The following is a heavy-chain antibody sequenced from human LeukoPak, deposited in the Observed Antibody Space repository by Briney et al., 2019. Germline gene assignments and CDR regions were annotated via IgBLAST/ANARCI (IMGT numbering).Heavy chain of an antibody. CDR1: VLIFNTAW. CDR3: TTDLAFWSASPDY. Sequence: GGSLRLSCAASVLIFNTAWMGGLRQAPGEGLEWFGRIKSKTYDGTTEYAEPVRGRFTISRDDSKNTLYVQMNSLRTEDTAVYYCTTDLAFWSASPDYWGQGTLVAVSS. V-gene: IGHV3-15*01. D-gene: IGHD3-3*01. J-gene: IGHJ4*02. CDR2: IKSKTYDGTT.